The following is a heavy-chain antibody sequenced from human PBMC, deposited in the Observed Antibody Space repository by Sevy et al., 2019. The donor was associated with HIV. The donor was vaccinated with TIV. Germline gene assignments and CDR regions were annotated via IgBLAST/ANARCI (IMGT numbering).Heavy chain of an antibody. D-gene: IGHD1-26*01. CDR1: GGSITSLY. J-gene: IGHJ4*02. CDR2: IYDNGHI. Sequence: SETLSLTCTVSGGSITSLYWNWIRQPPGKGLEWIANIYDNGHINYNPSLKNRFPFSLDTSKNQLSLRLSSETTADTAMYYCAGENAWGRGYSWGQGTLVTVSS. CDR3: AGENAWGRGYS. V-gene: IGHV4-59*08.